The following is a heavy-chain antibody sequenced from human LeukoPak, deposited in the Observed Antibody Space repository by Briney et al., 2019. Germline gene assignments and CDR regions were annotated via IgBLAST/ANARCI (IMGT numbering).Heavy chain of an antibody. V-gene: IGHV1-18*01. CDR2: ISAYNGNT. J-gene: IGHJ6*02. D-gene: IGHD6-13*01. CDR3: AREGDSSSWYYYYGMDV. CDR1: GYTFTSYG. Sequence: ASVKVSCKASGYTFTSYGISWVRQAPGQGLERMGWISAYNGNTNYAQKLQGRVTMTTDTSTSTAYMELRSLRSDDTAVYYCAREGDSSSWYYYYGMDVWGQGTTVTVSS.